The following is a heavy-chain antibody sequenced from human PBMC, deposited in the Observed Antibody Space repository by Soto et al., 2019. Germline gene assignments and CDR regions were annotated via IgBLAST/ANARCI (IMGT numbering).Heavy chain of an antibody. CDR1: GGSISSGGYS. CDR3: ARGMTTVTTLDY. V-gene: IGHV4-30-2*01. Sequence: SETLSLTCTVSGGSISSGGYSWSWIRQPPGKGLEWVGYIYHSGSTYYNPSLKSRVTISVDRSKNQFSLKLSSVTAADTAVYYCARGMTTVTTLDYWGQGTLVTVSS. D-gene: IGHD4-4*01. CDR2: IYHSGST. J-gene: IGHJ4*02.